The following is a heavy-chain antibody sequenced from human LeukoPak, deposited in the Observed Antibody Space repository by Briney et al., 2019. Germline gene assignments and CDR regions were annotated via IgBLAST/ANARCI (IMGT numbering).Heavy chain of an antibody. CDR1: GFTFSSYS. D-gene: IGHD2-15*01. Sequence: GGSLRLSCAASGFTFSSYSMNWVRQAPGKGLEWVSTISSWNDYIYYADSVKGRFAISRDNAKNSLYLQMNSLRVEDTATYYCARDGGYCVKGVCYFDYWGQGTLVTVSS. J-gene: IGHJ4*02. CDR3: ARDGGYCVKGVCYFDY. V-gene: IGHV3-21*01. CDR2: ISSWNDYI.